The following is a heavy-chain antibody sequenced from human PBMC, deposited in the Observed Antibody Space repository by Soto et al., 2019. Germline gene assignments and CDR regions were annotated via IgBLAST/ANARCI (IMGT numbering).Heavy chain of an antibody. CDR2: IYYSGST. CDR1: GSYISSGCYY. CDR3: ASLIAARDGASKYYYYGMDV. V-gene: IGHV4-31*03. D-gene: IGHD6-6*01. J-gene: IGHJ6*02. Sequence: PSETLSLTCPVSGSYISSGCYYWSWIRQHPGKGLEWIGYIYYSGSTYYNPSLKSRVTISVDTSKNQFSLKLSSVTAADTAVYYCASLIAARDGASKYYYYGMDVWGQGTTVTVSS.